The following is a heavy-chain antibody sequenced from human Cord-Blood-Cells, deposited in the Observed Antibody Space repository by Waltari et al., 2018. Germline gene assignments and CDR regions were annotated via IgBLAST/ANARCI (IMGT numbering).Heavy chain of an antibody. D-gene: IGHD2-2*01. CDR2: IYHSGST. CDR3: ARGRYSCYDY. J-gene: IGHJ4*02. V-gene: IGHV4-38-2*02. CDR1: GYSITSGYY. Sequence: QVQLQESGPGLVKPSEQLSLTCTVAGYSITSGYYWCGIRQPPGKGLEWIGSIYHSGSTYYNPSLKSRVTISVDTSKNQFSLKLSSVTAADTAVYYCARGRYSCYDYWGQGTLVTVSS.